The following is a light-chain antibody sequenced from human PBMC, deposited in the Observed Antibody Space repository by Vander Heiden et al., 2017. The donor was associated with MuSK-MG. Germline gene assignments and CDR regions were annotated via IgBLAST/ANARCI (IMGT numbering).Light chain of an antibody. V-gene: IGKV3-11*01. CDR2: DAS. Sequence: IVLTQSPATLSLSPGERATLTCRASQSVSIYLAWYQQRPGQAPRLLIYDASNRAPGIPARFSGSGSGTDFTLTISSLEPEDFAVYYCQHRSDWPITFGQGTRLEIK. CDR3: QHRSDWPIT. CDR1: QSVSIY. J-gene: IGKJ5*01.